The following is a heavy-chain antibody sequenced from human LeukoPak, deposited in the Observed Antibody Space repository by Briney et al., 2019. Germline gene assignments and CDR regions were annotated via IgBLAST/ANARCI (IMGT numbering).Heavy chain of an antibody. J-gene: IGHJ3*02. CDR1: GFTLSSYA. V-gene: IGHV3-23*01. D-gene: IGHD4-17*01. CDR3: AKDCKPATVTTFRYFHHAFDI. CDR2: ISGSGGST. Sequence: GGSPRLSCAASGFTLSSYAMSWVRQAPGKGLEWVSAISGSGGSTYYADSVKGRFTISRDNSKNTLYLQMNSLRAEDTAVYYCAKDCKPATVTTFRYFHHAFDIWGQGTMVTVSS.